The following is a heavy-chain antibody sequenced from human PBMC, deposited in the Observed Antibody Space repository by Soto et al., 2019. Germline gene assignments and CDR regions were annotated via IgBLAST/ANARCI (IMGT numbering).Heavy chain of an antibody. D-gene: IGHD3-22*01. V-gene: IGHV4-30-4*01. J-gene: IGHJ4*02. CDR2: IYYSGST. Sequence: PSETLSLTCTVSGGPISSGDYYWSWIRQPRGKGLEWIGYIYYSGSTYYNPSLKSRVTISVDTSKNQFSLKLSSVTAADTAVYYCARSPPYYYDSSGPRWDYWGQGTLVTVSS. CDR1: GGPISSGDYY. CDR3: ARSPPYYYDSSGPRWDY.